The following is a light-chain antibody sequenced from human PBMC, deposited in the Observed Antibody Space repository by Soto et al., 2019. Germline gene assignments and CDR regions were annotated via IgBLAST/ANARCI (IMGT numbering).Light chain of an antibody. CDR1: QSVGSN. CDR2: GAS. CDR3: QQYNDWRTA. V-gene: IGKV3-15*01. Sequence: EIVMTQSPATLSVSPGERASLSCRASQSVGSNLAWYQQKPGQAPRLLIYGASTRATGVPARFSDSGSGTEFTLTISGLQSEDFAVYFCQQYNDWRTAFGQGTKLEIK. J-gene: IGKJ2*01.